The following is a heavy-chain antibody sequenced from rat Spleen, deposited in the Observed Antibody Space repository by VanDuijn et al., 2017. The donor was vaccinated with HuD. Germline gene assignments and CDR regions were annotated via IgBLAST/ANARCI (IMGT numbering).Heavy chain of an antibody. CDR3: TRLTTAFDY. CDR2: IHYEGSST. D-gene: IGHD1-10*01. J-gene: IGHJ2*01. V-gene: IGHV5-22*01. CDR1: GFTFNDYY. Sequence: EVQLVESGGGLVQPGGSMNLSCAASGFTFNDYYMAWVRQTPKKGLEWVASIHYEGSSTYYGDSVKGRFTISRDNAKRTLFLQMDSLRSDDTATYYCTRLTTAFDYWGQGVMVTVSS.